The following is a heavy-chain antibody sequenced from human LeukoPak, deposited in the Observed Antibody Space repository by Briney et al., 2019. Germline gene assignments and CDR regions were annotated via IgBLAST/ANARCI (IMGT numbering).Heavy chain of an antibody. CDR2: VHSSGVT. CDR3: ARASFGWELPDY. J-gene: IGHJ4*02. V-gene: IGHV4-4*07. CDR1: GPSTDGYY. Sequence: PAEALSLTCSVSGPSTDGYYWTWIRQSAGKGLEWIGRVHSSGVTNDNPSLKSRVTISVDTSKNQFSLKLSSVTAADTAVYYCARASFGWELPDYWGQGTLVTVSS. D-gene: IGHD1-26*01.